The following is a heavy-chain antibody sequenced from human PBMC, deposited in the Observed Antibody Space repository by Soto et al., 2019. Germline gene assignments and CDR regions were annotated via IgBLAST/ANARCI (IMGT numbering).Heavy chain of an antibody. CDR1: GYTFTSYG. CDR3: ARDSSSWSYYYYYGMDV. CDR2: ISAYNGNT. D-gene: IGHD6-13*01. J-gene: IGHJ6*02. Sequence: QVQLVQSGAEVKKPGASVKVSCKASGYTFTSYGISRVRQAPGQGLEWMGWISAYNGNTNYAQKLQGRVTMTTDTSTSTAYMELRSLRSDDTAVYYCARDSSSWSYYYYYGMDVWGQGTTVTVSS. V-gene: IGHV1-18*01.